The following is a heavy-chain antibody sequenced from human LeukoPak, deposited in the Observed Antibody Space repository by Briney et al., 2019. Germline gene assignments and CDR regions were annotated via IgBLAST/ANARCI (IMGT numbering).Heavy chain of an antibody. CDR2: ISSSSSYI. D-gene: IGHD5-18*01. V-gene: IGHV3-21*04. Sequence: PGGSLRLSCAASRFTFSSYSMNWVRQAPGKGLEWVSSISSSSSYIYYADSVKGRFTISRDNAKNSLYLQMNSLRAEDTAVYYCAKQVDTAMVSDFDYWGQGTLVTVSS. CDR3: AKQVDTAMVSDFDY. J-gene: IGHJ4*02. CDR1: RFTFSSYS.